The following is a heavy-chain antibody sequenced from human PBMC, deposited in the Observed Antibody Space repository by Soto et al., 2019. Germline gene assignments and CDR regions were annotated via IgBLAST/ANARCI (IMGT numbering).Heavy chain of an antibody. Sequence: EVQLVQSGAEVKKPGESLRISCKGSGYSFTSYWISWVRQMPGKGLEWMGRIDPSDSYTNYSPSFQGHVTISADKSISTAYLQWSSLKASDTAMYYCARCLVASGYDCDAFDIWGQGTMVTVSS. D-gene: IGHD5-12*01. CDR3: ARCLVASGYDCDAFDI. V-gene: IGHV5-10-1*03. CDR2: IDPSDSYT. J-gene: IGHJ3*02. CDR1: GYSFTSYW.